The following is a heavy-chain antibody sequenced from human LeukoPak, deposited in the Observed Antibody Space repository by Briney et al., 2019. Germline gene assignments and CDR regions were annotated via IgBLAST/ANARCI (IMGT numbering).Heavy chain of an antibody. D-gene: IGHD5-18*01. J-gene: IGHJ6*02. CDR1: GFTSSSYG. V-gene: IGHV3-30*18. Sequence: PGGSLRLSCAASGFTSSSYGMHWVRQAPGKGLEWVAVISYDGSNKYYADSVKGRFTISRDNSKNTLYLQMNSLRAEDTAVYYCAKEYSYGYVNYYYGMDVWGQGTTVTVSS. CDR3: AKEYSYGYVNYYYGMDV. CDR2: ISYDGSNK.